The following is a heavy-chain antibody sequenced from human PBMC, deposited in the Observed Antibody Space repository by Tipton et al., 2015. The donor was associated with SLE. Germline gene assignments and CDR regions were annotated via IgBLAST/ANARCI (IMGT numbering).Heavy chain of an antibody. CDR2: IYYSGST. CDR3: ARASGGRGAFDI. J-gene: IGHJ3*02. V-gene: IGHV4-39*07. CDR1: GGSISSSSYY. Sequence: TLSLTCTVSGGSISSSSYYWGWIRQPPGKGLEWIGSIYYSGSTYYNPSPKSRVTISVDTSKNQFSLKLSSVTAADTAVYYCARASGGRGAFDIWGQGTMLTVSA. D-gene: IGHD3-10*01.